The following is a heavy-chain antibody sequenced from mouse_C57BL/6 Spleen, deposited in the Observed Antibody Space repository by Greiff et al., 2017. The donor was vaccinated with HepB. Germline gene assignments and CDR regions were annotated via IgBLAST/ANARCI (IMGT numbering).Heavy chain of an antibody. Sequence: EVKLVESGGDLVKPGGSLKLSCAASGFTFSSYGMSWVRQTPDKRLEWVATISSGGSYTYYPDSVKGRFTISRDNAKNTLYLQMSSLKSEDTAMYYCARGEDYYYGSSYFDYWGQGTTLTVSS. D-gene: IGHD1-1*01. V-gene: IGHV5-6*02. CDR2: ISSGGSYT. CDR3: ARGEDYYYGSSYFDY. J-gene: IGHJ2*01. CDR1: GFTFSSYG.